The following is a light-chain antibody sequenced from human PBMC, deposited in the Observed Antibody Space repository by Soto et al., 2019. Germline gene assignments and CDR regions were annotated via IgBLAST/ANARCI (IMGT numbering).Light chain of an antibody. CDR2: RNN. CDR1: SSNIGSNY. Sequence: QSVLTQPPSASGTPGQRVTISCSGSSSNIGSNYVYWYQQLPGTAPKLLIYRNNLRPSGVPDRFSGSNSGTSASLSISGLWSEDEADYYCAAWDDSLKGFGTGTKVTVL. V-gene: IGLV1-47*03. CDR3: AAWDDSLKG. J-gene: IGLJ1*01.